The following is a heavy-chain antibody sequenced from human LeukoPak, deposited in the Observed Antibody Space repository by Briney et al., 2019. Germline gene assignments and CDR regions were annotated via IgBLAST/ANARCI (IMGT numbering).Heavy chain of an antibody. CDR1: GFTFSSYG. Sequence: GRCLRLSCSASGFTFSSYGIEWVRQAPGKGLGWVAVIWYDGSNKYYADSVKGRFTISSDNSRNTLYLPMNSLRAENTAVYYCARRYCSAGSCDSFRGDWFDPWGQGTLVTVSS. CDR2: IWYDGSNK. D-gene: IGHD2-15*01. J-gene: IGHJ5*02. V-gene: IGHV3-33*01. CDR3: ARRYCSAGSCDSFRGDWFDP.